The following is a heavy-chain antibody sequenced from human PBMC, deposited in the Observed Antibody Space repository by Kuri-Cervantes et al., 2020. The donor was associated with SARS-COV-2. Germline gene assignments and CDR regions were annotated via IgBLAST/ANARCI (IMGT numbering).Heavy chain of an antibody. CDR1: GYTFTSYG. J-gene: IGHJ4*02. CDR3: ARDLEKSGELYATLFEH. CDR2: ISAYNGNT. V-gene: IGHV1-18*01. D-gene: IGHD3-10*01. Sequence: ASVKVSCKASGYTFTSYGISWVRQAPGQGLEWMGWISAYNGNTNSAQKFQGRLTLTTDTSTSTAYMELRSLRSEDTAVYYCARDLEKSGELYATLFEHWGQGTLVTVSS.